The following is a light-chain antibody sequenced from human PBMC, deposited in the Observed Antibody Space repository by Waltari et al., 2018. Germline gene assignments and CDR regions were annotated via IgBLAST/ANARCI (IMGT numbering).Light chain of an antibody. Sequence: QSALTPPRSVLGSPGQSVPISCAGTSSVVGVYLYVSWFQQYSGNAPKLIIYDCANRPSGVPDRFSASRSDNTATLTISGLQHEDEADYYCCSHTGRYTSVVFGGGTKLTVL. CDR3: CSHTGRYTSVV. J-gene: IGLJ3*02. CDR2: DCA. V-gene: IGLV2-11*01. CDR1: SSVVGVYLY.